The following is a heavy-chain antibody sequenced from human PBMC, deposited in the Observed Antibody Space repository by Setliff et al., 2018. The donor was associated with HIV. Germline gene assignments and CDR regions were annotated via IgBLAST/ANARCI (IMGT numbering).Heavy chain of an antibody. J-gene: IGHJ6*03. CDR2: NSYSGTT. Sequence: SETLSLTCTVSGASISSSSHYWGWIRRPPGKGLEWIGFNSYSGTTKYNPSPKSRVTISVDTAKNQYSLKLSSVTAADTAVYYCASEAWTSYRSSSGYYYYYMDVWGKGTTVTVSS. V-gene: IGHV4-39*07. D-gene: IGHD6-6*01. CDR1: GASISSSSHY. CDR3: ASEAWTSYRSSSGYYYYYMDV.